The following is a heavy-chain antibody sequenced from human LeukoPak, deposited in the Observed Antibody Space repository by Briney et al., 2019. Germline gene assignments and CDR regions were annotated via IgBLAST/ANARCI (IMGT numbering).Heavy chain of an antibody. CDR2: ISASGGST. D-gene: IGHD1-1*01. CDR1: GFTFSSYG. CDR3: AREGTGRYYYYYYMDV. Sequence: GGSLRLSCAASGFTFSSYGMSWVRQGPGKGLERVSAISASGGSTYYADSVKGRFTISRDNSKNTLYLQMNSLRAEDTAVYYCAREGTGRYYYYYYMDVWGKGTTVTISS. V-gene: IGHV3-23*01. J-gene: IGHJ6*03.